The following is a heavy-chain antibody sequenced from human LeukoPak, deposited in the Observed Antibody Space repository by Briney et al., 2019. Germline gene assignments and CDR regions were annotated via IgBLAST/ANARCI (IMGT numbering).Heavy chain of an antibody. V-gene: IGHV3-23*01. Sequence: GGSLRLSCAASGFTFITYSMTWVRQAPGRGLEWVSAITGSGAFTDYADSVKGRLTISRDNPKNTLYLQMNSLRAEDTAVYYCARGGSYLSAFDIWGQGTMVTVSS. D-gene: IGHD1-26*01. CDR2: ITGSGAFT. CDR3: ARGGSYLSAFDI. CDR1: GFTFITYS. J-gene: IGHJ3*02.